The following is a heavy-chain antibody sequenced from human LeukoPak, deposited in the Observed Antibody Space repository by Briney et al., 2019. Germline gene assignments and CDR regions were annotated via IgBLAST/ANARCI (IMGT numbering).Heavy chain of an antibody. CDR1: GYTFTSYY. CDR3: VRDRSIGSGYSYPNDAFDI. V-gene: IGHV1-46*01. Sequence: ASVKVSCKASGYTFTSYYMHWVRQAPGQGLEWMGIINPSGGSTSYAQKFQGRVTMTRDTSTSTAYMELSRLRSDDTAVYYCVRDRSIGSGYSYPNDAFDIWGQGTMVTVSS. J-gene: IGHJ3*02. CDR2: INPSGGST. D-gene: IGHD3-22*01.